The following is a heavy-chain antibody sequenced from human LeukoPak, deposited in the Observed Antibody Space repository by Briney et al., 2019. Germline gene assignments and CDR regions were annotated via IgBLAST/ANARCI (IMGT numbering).Heavy chain of an antibody. CDR2: IRSQAYGPPT. V-gene: IGHV3-49*03. CDR1: GLSLHAYP. D-gene: IGHD3-22*01. Sequence: GGSLTLSCSPSGLSLHAYPMSGLRQAPARGPEWVGFIRSQAYGPPTNYAPFAQDSFTISRDYSRSIAHLHLDSLRTYDTAVYFCTRVNYYDSGLLYFGYFDYWGQGALVTASS. J-gene: IGHJ4*02. CDR3: TRVNYYDSGLLYFGYFDY.